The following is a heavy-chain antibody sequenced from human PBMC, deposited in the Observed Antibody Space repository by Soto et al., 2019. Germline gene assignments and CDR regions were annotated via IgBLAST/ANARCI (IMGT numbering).Heavy chain of an antibody. J-gene: IGHJ6*02. CDR2: INHSGST. V-gene: IGHV4-34*01. D-gene: IGHD2-2*02. CDR3: ARAIVVVPAAIAHYYYGMDV. CDR1: GGYFSGYD. Sequence: QVQLQQWGAGLLKPAETLSLTCAVYGGYFSGYDWGWIRQPPGKGLEWIGEINHSGSTNYYPSLRSRVTISVDTSNNQLSRKLRSVTAADTAVYYCARAIVVVPAAIAHYYYGMDVWGQGTTVTVSS.